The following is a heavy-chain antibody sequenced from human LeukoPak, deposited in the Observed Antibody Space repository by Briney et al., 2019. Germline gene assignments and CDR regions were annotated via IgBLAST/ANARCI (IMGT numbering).Heavy chain of an antibody. CDR2: ISDSGGTT. D-gene: IGHD3-10*01. V-gene: IGHV3-23*01. CDR3: AKRGVVIRVILVGFHKEAYYFDS. CDR1: GITLSNYG. Sequence: GGSLRLSCVVSGITLSNYGMSWVRQAPGKGLEWVAGISDSGGTTNYADSVKGRFTVSRDNPKNTLYLQMNSLRAGDTAVYFCAKRGVVIRVILVGFHKEAYYFDSWGQGALVTVSS. J-gene: IGHJ4*02.